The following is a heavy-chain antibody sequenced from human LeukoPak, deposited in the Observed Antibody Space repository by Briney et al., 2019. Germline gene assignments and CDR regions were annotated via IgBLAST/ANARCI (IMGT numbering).Heavy chain of an antibody. CDR1: GLTFSSYE. D-gene: IGHD3-10*01. J-gene: IGHJ4*02. CDR2: ISSSGSTK. CDR3: AKDDAVGGGYFDY. V-gene: IGHV3-48*03. Sequence: GGSVTLFCAACGLTFSSYEMNWLRQAPGKGMEWVSYISSSGSTKNYADSVKGRFTISRDNAKKSLYLQMNGLRAEDRAVYYCAKDDAVGGGYFDYWGEGALVTVSS.